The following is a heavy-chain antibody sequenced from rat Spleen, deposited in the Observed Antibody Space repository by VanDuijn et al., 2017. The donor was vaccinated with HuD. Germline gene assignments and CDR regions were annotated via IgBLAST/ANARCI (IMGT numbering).Heavy chain of an antibody. CDR3: VRQDTSGYSNWFTY. Sequence: EVQLVESGGDLVQPGRSLKLSCAASGFTFSDYNMAWVRQAPKKGLEWVAIITYDGSSTYYRDSVKGRFTVSRENAKNTLYFLIDSLRSEDTATYYCVRQDTSGYSNWFTYWGQGTLVTVSS. D-gene: IGHD4-3*01. CDR2: ITYDGSST. CDR1: GFTFSDYN. V-gene: IGHV5S10*01. J-gene: IGHJ3*01.